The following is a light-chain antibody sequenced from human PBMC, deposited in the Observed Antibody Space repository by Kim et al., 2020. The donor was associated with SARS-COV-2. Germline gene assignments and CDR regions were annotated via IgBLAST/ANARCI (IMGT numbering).Light chain of an antibody. CDR2: EDT. J-gene: IGLJ2*01. V-gene: IGLV3-1*01. CDR3: QAWDSSTVV. Sequence: SGSPGKPASITCSGDKLGDKYACWYQQKPGQSPVPVIYEDTKRPSGIPERFSGSNSGNTATLTISGTQAMDEADYYCQAWDSSTVVFGGGTQLTVL. CDR1: KLGDKY.